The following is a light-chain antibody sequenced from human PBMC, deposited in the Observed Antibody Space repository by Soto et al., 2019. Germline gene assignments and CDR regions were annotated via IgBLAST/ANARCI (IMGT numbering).Light chain of an antibody. CDR1: QSISNW. CDR2: KAS. J-gene: IGKJ2*01. CDR3: QQYNTYPYT. Sequence: DIQMTQSPSTLSASVGDRVTITCRASQSISNWLAWYQQQPGRAPKLLIYKASSLETGVPSRFSGRGSGTEFTLTISSVQPDDFATYYCQQYNTYPYTFGQGTKLEIK. V-gene: IGKV1-5*03.